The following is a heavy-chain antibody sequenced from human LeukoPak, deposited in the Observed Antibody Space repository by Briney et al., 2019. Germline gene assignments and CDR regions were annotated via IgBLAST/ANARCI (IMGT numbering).Heavy chain of an antibody. J-gene: IGHJ4*02. Sequence: PEGSLRLSCAASGFTFSSYAMHWVRQAPGKGLEWVAVISYGGSNKYYADSVKGRFTISRDNSKNTLYLQMNSLRAKDTAVYYCARAGYASGWPLADYWGQGTLVTVSS. CDR3: ARAGYASGWPLADY. D-gene: IGHD6-19*01. V-gene: IGHV3-30-3*01. CDR1: GFTFSSYA. CDR2: ISYGGSNK.